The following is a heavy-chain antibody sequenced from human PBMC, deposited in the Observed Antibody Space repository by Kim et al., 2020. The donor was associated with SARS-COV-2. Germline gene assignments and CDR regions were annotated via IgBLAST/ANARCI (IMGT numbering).Heavy chain of an antibody. CDR1: GYTFTSYG. J-gene: IGHJ6*02. D-gene: IGHD3-10*01. CDR2: ISAYNGNT. V-gene: IGHV1-18*01. CDR3: ARELSYYYGSGSLPANGPFYYYYYGMDV. Sequence: ASVKVSCKASGYTFTSYGISWVRQAPGQGLEWMGWISAYNGNTNYAQKLQGRVTMTTDTSTSTAYMELRSLRSDDTAVYYCARELSYYYGSGSLPANGPFYYYYYGMDVWGQGTTVTVSS.